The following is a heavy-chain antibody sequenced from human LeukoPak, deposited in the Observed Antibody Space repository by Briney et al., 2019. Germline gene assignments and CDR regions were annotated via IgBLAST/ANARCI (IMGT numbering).Heavy chain of an antibody. CDR1: GFTFSSYA. CDR3: ARSSIAARGSNFDY. J-gene: IGHJ4*02. Sequence: GGSLRLSCAASGFTFSSYAMHWVRQAPGKGLEYVSDISSNGGSTYYANSVKGRFTISRDNSKNTLYLQMGSLRAEDMAVYYCARSSIAARGSNFDYWGQGTLVTVSS. V-gene: IGHV3-64*01. CDR2: ISSNGGST. D-gene: IGHD6-6*01.